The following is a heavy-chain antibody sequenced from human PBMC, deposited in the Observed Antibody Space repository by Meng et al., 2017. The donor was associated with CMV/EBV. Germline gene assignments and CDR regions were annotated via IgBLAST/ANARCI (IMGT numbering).Heavy chain of an antibody. CDR3: AHRRLGYCSSTSCAGGAFDI. D-gene: IGHD2-2*01. CDR2: IYWNDDK. V-gene: IGHV2-5*01. Sequence: SGPTLVKPTQTCTLTCTFSGFLLSTSGVGVGWIRQPPGKALEWLALIYWNDDKRYSPSLKSRLTITKDTSKNQVVLTMTNMDPVDTATYYCAHRRLGYCSSTSCAGGAFDIWGQGTMVTVSS. CDR1: GFLLSTSGVG. J-gene: IGHJ3*02.